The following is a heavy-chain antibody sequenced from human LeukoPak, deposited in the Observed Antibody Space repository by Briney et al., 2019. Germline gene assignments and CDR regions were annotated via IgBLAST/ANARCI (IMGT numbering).Heavy chain of an antibody. CDR3: ARALRLEEEYYFDN. CDR1: GYTFTSYG. CDR2: ISAYNGNT. V-gene: IGHV1-18*01. D-gene: IGHD4-17*01. Sequence: ASVKVSCKAFGYTFTSYGISWVRQAPGQGLEWMGWISAYNGNTKYAQKLQGRVTMTTDTSTSTAYMELKSLRSDDTAVYYCARALRLEEEYYFDNWGQGTLVTVSS. J-gene: IGHJ4*02.